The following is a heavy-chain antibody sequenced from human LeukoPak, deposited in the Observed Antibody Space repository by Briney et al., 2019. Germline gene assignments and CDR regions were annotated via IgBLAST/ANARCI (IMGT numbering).Heavy chain of an antibody. Sequence: GGSLRLSCVASGSTFGTVWMSWARQAPGKGLEWVGNIQPDGTQQYPVDSLRGRFSISRDNARNSLFLQMNSLRVEDTAVYYCASQDYARFDPWGQGTLVTVSS. CDR1: GSTFGTVW. D-gene: IGHD2-2*01. J-gene: IGHJ5*02. CDR2: IQPDGTQQ. CDR3: ASQDYARFDP. V-gene: IGHV3-7*01.